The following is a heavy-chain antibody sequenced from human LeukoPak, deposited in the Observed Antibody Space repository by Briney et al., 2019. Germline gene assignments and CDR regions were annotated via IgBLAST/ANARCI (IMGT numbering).Heavy chain of an antibody. Sequence: GGSLRLSCAASGFTFSSYWMHLVRQAPGKGLVWVSRSNSDGSSTNYADSVKGRFTISRDNAKNTLYLQMNSLRAEDTAVYYCARGGDYPFDYWGQGTLVTVSS. D-gene: IGHD4-17*01. CDR3: ARGGDYPFDY. CDR2: SNSDGSST. J-gene: IGHJ4*02. V-gene: IGHV3-74*01. CDR1: GFTFSSYW.